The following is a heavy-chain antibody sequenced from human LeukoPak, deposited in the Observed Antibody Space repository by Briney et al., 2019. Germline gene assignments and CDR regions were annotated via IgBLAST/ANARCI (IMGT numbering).Heavy chain of an antibody. Sequence: GGSLRLSCAASGFSLSTFWMHWVRQAPGKGLAWVSRIDYDGITTTYADSVKGRFTISRDNAKNTLYLQMNSLRAEDTAVYYCTHLGWFDPWGQGTLVAVSS. V-gene: IGHV3-74*01. CDR2: IDYDGITT. CDR1: GFSLSTFW. J-gene: IGHJ5*02. CDR3: THLGWFDP.